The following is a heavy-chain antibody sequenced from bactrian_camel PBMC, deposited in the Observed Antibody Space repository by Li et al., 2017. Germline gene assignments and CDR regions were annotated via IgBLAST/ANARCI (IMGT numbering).Heavy chain of an antibody. CDR2: IATGSGNT. CDR1: GYTYNRNC. D-gene: IGHD2*01. CDR3: AARGPYCYTKLSVRDFTY. Sequence: HVKLVESGGGSVQAGGSLRLSCAASGYTYNRNCMAWFRQAPGKEREGVARIATGSGNTYYADSVKGRFTISQDNAKNTVYLQMNSLKPEDTAMYYCAARGPYCYTKLSVRDFTYWGQGTQVTVS. V-gene: IGHV3S1*01. J-gene: IGHJ6*01.